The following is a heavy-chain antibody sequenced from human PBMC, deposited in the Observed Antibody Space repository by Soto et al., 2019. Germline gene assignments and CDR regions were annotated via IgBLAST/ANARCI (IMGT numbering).Heavy chain of an antibody. V-gene: IGHV3-23*01. CDR3: AKGDCSSTSCSDYFDY. Sequence: PGGSLRLSCAASGFTFSSYAMSWVRQAPGKGLEWVSAISGSGGSTYYADSVKGRFTISRDNSKNTLYLQMNSLRAEDTAVYYCAKGDCSSTSCSDYFDYWGQGTLVTVSS. J-gene: IGHJ4*02. CDR2: ISGSGGST. D-gene: IGHD2-2*01. CDR1: GFTFSSYA.